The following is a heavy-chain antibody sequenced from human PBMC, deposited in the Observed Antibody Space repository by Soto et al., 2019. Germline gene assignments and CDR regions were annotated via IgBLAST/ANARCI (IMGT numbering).Heavy chain of an antibody. D-gene: IGHD6-6*01. CDR2: IWYDGSDQ. J-gene: IGHJ4*02. Sequence: QVQLVESGGGVVQSGRSLRLSCAASGFTFRNHGMHWVRQAPGKGLEWVAVIWYDGSDQYYADSVKGRFTISRDNSRSTLYLQMDSLRAEDTAVYYCARDRSISRGDYWGQGTLVTVSS. V-gene: IGHV3-33*01. CDR3: ARDRSISRGDY. CDR1: GFTFRNHG.